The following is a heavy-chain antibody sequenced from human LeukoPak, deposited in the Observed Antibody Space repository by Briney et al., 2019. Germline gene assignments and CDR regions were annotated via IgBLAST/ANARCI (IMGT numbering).Heavy chain of an antibody. D-gene: IGHD5-12*01. V-gene: IGHV4-39*01. CDR1: GGSISSSSYY. J-gene: IGHJ5*02. Sequence: PSETLSLTCTVSGGSISSSSYYWGWIRQPPGKGLEWIGSIYYSGSTYYSPSLKSRVTISVDTSKNQFSLKLSSVTAADTAVYYCARTVSGYYFNAWGPGTLVTVSS. CDR2: IYYSGST. CDR3: ARTVSGYYFNA.